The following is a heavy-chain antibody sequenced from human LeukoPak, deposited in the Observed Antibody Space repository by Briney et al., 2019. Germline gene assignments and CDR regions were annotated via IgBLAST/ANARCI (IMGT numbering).Heavy chain of an antibody. CDR1: GGSISSYY. J-gene: IGHJ3*02. CDR3: ARDGPGYYGSGSYYDYVWGSYRHGAFDI. CDR2: IYYSGST. Sequence: GSLRLSCTVSGGSISSYYWSWIRQPPGKGLEWIGYIYYSGSTNYNPSLKSRVTISVDTSKNQFSLKLSSVTAADTAVYYCARDGPGYYGSGSYYDYVWGSYRHGAFDIWGQGTMVTVSS. V-gene: IGHV4-59*01. D-gene: IGHD3-16*02.